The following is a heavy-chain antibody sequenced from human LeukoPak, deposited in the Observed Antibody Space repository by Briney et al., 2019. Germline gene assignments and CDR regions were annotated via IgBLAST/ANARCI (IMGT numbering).Heavy chain of an antibody. Sequence: GGSLRLSCAASGFTFSSYAMHWVRQAPGKGLEWVAVISYDGSNKYYADSVKGRFTISRDNSKNTLYLQMNSLRAEDTAVYYCARDTTKHGYNSLSYWGQGTLVTVSS. CDR2: ISYDGSNK. D-gene: IGHD5-24*01. J-gene: IGHJ4*02. CDR3: ARDTTKHGYNSLSY. V-gene: IGHV3-30-3*01. CDR1: GFTFSSYA.